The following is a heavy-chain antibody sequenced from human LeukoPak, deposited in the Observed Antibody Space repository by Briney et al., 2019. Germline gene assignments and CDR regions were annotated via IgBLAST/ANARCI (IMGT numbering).Heavy chain of an antibody. V-gene: IGHV1-2*02. Sequence: ASVKVSCKASGYTFTGYYMHWVRQAPGQGLEWMGWTNPNSGGTNYAQKFQGRVTMTRDTSISTAYMELSRLRSDDTAVYYCARDLVVGATLFYFDYCGQGPLVTVSS. CDR3: ARDLVVGATLFYFDY. CDR2: TNPNSGGT. J-gene: IGHJ4*02. CDR1: GYTFTGYY. D-gene: IGHD1-26*01.